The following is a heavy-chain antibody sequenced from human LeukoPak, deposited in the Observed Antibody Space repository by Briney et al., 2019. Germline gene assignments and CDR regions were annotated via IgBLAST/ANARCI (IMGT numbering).Heavy chain of an antibody. J-gene: IGHJ5*02. D-gene: IGHD4-17*01. CDR1: GVSISSDY. Sequence: SETLSLTCTVSGVSISSDYWSWIRLPPGKGLEWIGYIYYSGSSNHNPSLKSRVTMSVDTSKNQFSLKLTSVTAADTAVYYCARRLRQNLFDPWGQGTLVTVSS. CDR3: ARRLRQNLFDP. CDR2: IYYSGSS. V-gene: IGHV4-59*08.